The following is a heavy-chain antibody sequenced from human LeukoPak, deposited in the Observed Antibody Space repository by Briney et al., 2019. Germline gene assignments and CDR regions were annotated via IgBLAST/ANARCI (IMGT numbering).Heavy chain of an antibody. J-gene: IGHJ4*02. CDR1: GYTFTGYY. CDR3: ARQGLPNFDY. CDR2: INPNSGGT. V-gene: IGHV1-2*02. Sequence: ASVKVSCKASGYTFTGYYMHWVRQAPGQGLEWMGWINPNSGGTNYAQKFQGRVTMTRNTSISTAYMELSSLRSEDTAVYYCARQGLPNFDYWGQGTLVTVSS. D-gene: IGHD6-25*01.